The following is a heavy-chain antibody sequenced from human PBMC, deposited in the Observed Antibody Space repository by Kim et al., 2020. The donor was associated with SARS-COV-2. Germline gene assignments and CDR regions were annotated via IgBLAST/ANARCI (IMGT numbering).Heavy chain of an antibody. J-gene: IGHJ3*02. V-gene: IGHV4-31*02. CDR2: T. CDR3: ASSQKIKAFDI. Sequence: THTTPSLKSRVTISVDTSKNPFSLKLSSVTAADTAVYYCASSQKIKAFDIWGQGTMVTVSS.